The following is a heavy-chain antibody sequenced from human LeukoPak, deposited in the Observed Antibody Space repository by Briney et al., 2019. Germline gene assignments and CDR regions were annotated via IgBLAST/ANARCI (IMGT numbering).Heavy chain of an antibody. D-gene: IGHD1-26*01. V-gene: IGHV3-30-3*01. Sequence: GESLRLSCAASGFTFSSYAMHWVRQAPGKGLEWVAVISYDGSNKYYADSVKGRFTISRDNSKNTLYLQMNSLRAEDTAVYYCARRVGATEGSLHFDYWGQGTLVTVSS. CDR1: GFTFSSYA. CDR2: ISYDGSNK. CDR3: ARRVGATEGSLHFDY. J-gene: IGHJ4*02.